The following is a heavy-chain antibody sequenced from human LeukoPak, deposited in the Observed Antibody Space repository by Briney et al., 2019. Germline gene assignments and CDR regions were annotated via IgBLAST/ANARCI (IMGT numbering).Heavy chain of an antibody. CDR1: VYTFTSYD. J-gene: IGHJ6*03. V-gene: IGHV1-8*01. Sequence: GSVKVSCKASVYTFTSYDINWVRQATGQGLEWMGWMNPNSDNTGYAQKFQGRVTMTRNTSISTAYMELSSLRSEDTAVYYCARPPSWSGFSSYYYMDVWGKGTTVTGSS. CDR2: MNPNSDNT. D-gene: IGHD3-3*01. CDR3: ARPPSWSGFSSYYYMDV.